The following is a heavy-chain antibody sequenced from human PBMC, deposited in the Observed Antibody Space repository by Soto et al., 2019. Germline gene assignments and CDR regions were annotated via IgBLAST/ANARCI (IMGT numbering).Heavy chain of an antibody. CDR2: IIPIFGTA. Sequence: GASVKVSCKASGGTFSSYAISWVRQAPGQGLEWMGGIIPIFGTANYAQKFQGRVTITADESTSTAYMELSSLRSEDTAVYYCARSSSFDSSGPYDAFDIWGQGTMLTVSS. J-gene: IGHJ3*02. CDR1: GGTFSSYA. D-gene: IGHD3-22*01. CDR3: ARSSSFDSSGPYDAFDI. V-gene: IGHV1-69*13.